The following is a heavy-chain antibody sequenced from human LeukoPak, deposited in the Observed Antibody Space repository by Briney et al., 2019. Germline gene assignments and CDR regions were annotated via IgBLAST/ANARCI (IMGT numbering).Heavy chain of an antibody. D-gene: IGHD5-18*01. CDR1: GYTFTGYY. J-gene: IGHJ6*03. CDR3: ARVPTLPIYSYAESHYYYYYYMDV. Sequence: ASVKVSCKASGYTFTGYYMHWVRQAPGQGLEWMGWINPNSGGTNYAQKFQGRVTMTRDTSISTAYMELSRLRSDDTAVYYCARVPTLPIYSYAESHYYYYYYMDVWGKGTTVTVSS. V-gene: IGHV1-2*02. CDR2: INPNSGGT.